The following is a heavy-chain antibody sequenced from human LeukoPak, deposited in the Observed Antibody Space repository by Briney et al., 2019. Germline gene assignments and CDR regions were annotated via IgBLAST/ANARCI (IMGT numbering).Heavy chain of an antibody. CDR3: ARILKQWLAYYFDY. Sequence: GASVKVSFKACVCTFTGYYMHWVRQAPGQGLEWMGWINPNSGGTNYAQKFQGRVTMTRDTSISTAYMELSRLRSDDTAVYYCARILKQWLAYYFDYWGQGTLVTVSS. J-gene: IGHJ4*02. CDR1: VCTFTGYY. D-gene: IGHD6-19*01. V-gene: IGHV1-2*02. CDR2: INPNSGGT.